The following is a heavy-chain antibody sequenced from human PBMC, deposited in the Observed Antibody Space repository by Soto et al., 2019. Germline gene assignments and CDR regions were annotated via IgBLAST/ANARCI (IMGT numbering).Heavy chain of an antibody. Sequence: PSATLSLTCTVSGGSIRSSSYCGWIRQPPGKGLEWIGSIYSIGSTYYNPSLKSRVTISVDTSKNQFSLKLSSVTAADTAVYYCRRSSRYSTDVWGQGTTVTVSS. CDR2: IYSIGST. CDR1: GGSIRSSSY. D-gene: IGHD6-13*01. V-gene: IGHV4-39*01. J-gene: IGHJ6*02. CDR3: RRSSRYSTDV.